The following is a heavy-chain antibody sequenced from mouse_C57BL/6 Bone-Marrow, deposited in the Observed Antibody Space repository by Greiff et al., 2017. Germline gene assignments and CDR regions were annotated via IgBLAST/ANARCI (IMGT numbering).Heavy chain of an antibody. V-gene: IGHV3-6*01. CDR2: ISYDGSN. CDR3: TREGVCDGYYVRYFDV. Sequence: VQLKESGPGLVKPSQSLSLTCSVTGYSITSGYYWNWIRQFPGNKLEWMGYISYDGSNNYNPSLKNRISITRDTSKNQFFLKLNSVTTEDTATYYCTREGVCDGYYVRYFDVWGTGTTVTVSS. D-gene: IGHD2-3*01. J-gene: IGHJ1*03. CDR1: GYSITSGYY.